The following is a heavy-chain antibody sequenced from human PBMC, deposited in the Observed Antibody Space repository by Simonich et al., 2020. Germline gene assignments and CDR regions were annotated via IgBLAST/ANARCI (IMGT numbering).Heavy chain of an antibody. J-gene: IGHJ4*02. Sequence: QVQLVQSGAEVKKPGASLKVSCKASGYTFPSYGFSWVRQAPGQVLEWMGGISANNSNKNYAQRLQGRVTLTTDTSTSTAYMELRSLSSDDTAVYYCARASRGTWWYYYFDYWGQGTLVTVSS. CDR1: GYTFPSYG. CDR2: ISANNSNK. D-gene: IGHD2-15*01. CDR3: ARASRGTWWYYYFDY. V-gene: IGHV1-18*01.